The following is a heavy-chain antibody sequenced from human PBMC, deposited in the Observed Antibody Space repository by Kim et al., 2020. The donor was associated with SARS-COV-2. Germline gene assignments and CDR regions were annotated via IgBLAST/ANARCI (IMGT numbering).Heavy chain of an antibody. CDR1: GYTFTSYD. Sequence: ASVKVSCKASGYTFTSYDINWVRQATGQGLEWMGWMNPNSGNTGYAQKFQGRVTMTRNTSISTAYMELSSLRSEDTAVYYCARFYDAAILYYGMDVWGQGTTVTVSS. V-gene: IGHV1-8*01. CDR3: ARFYDAAILYYGMDV. CDR2: MNPNSGNT. D-gene: IGHD2-2*02. J-gene: IGHJ6*02.